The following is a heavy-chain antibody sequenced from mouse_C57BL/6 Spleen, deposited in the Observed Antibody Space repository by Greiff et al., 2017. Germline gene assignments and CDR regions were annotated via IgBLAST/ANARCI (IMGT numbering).Heavy chain of an antibody. J-gene: IGHJ1*03. CDR1: GYTFTGYW. CDR2: ILPGSGST. V-gene: IGHV1-9*01. CDR3: ARGAHYYGSRTGYFDV. D-gene: IGHD1-1*01. Sequence: QVQLKQSGAELMKPGASVKLSCKATGYTFTGYWIEWVKQRPGHGLEWIGEILPGSGSTNYNEKFKGKATFTADTSSNTAYMQLSSLTTEDSAIYYCARGAHYYGSRTGYFDVWGTGTTVTVSS.